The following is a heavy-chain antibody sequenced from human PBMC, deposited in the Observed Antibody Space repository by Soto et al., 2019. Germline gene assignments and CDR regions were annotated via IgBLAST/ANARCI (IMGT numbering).Heavy chain of an antibody. CDR2: IIPIFGTA. V-gene: IGHV1-69*13. CDR1: GGTFSSYA. CDR3: AHSARKYYYASSGYAFDI. J-gene: IGHJ3*02. Sequence: ASVKVSCKASGGTFSSYAISWVRQAPGQGLEWMGGIIPIFGTANYAQKFQGRVTITADESTSTAYMELSSLRSEDTAVYYCAHSARKYYYASSGYAFDIWGQGTMLTVSS. D-gene: IGHD3-22*01.